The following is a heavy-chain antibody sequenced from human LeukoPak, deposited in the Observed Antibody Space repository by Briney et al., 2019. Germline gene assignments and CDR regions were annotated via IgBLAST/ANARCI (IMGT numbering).Heavy chain of an antibody. Sequence: GGSLRLSCVASGFTVSSNYMSWVRQAPGKGLEWVSVIYSAGSTYYADSVKGRFTISRDNSKNSLFLQMHSLRADDTAVYYCARGRRDCSGDCYVAFDIWGQGTMVAVSS. D-gene: IGHD2-21*02. CDR2: IYSAGST. V-gene: IGHV3-53*01. CDR1: GFTVSSNY. J-gene: IGHJ3*02. CDR3: ARGRRDCSGDCYVAFDI.